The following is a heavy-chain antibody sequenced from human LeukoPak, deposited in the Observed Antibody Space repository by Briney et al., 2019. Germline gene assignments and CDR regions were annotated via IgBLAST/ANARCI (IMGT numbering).Heavy chain of an antibody. CDR3: ARRSGVLDSRDSRYYFDH. CDR1: GGSISSHY. Sequence: PSETLSLTCIISGGSISSHYWSWIRQPPGKGLEYICYIYYSGSTDYNPSLKSRVPISLDTSKNQFSLNMTSVTAADTAVYYCARRSGVLDSRDSRYYFDHWGQGTLVSVST. V-gene: IGHV4-59*11. D-gene: IGHD3-22*01. CDR2: IYYSGST. J-gene: IGHJ4*02.